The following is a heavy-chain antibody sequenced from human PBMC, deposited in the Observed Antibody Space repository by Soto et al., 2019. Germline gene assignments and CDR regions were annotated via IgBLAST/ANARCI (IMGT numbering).Heavy chain of an antibody. Sequence: ASVKVSCTASGYTFTIYGISWVRQAPGQGLEWMGWISAYNGNTNYAQKLQGRVTMTTDTSTSTAYMELRSLRSDDTAVYYCARGELLYNWFDPWGQGTLVTVSS. V-gene: IGHV1-18*01. CDR2: ISAYNGNT. D-gene: IGHD1-26*01. CDR1: GYTFTIYG. J-gene: IGHJ5*02. CDR3: ARGELLYNWFDP.